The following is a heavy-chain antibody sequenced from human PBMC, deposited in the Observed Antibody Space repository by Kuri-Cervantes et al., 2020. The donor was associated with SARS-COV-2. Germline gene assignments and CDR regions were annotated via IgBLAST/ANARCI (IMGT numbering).Heavy chain of an antibody. CDR3: AREGNSYGYIYYYYGMDV. D-gene: IGHD5-18*01. Sequence: GESLKISCAASGFIVSSSYMSWVRQAPGKGLEWVSIIYAGGGTYYADSEKGRFTISRDNSKNTLYLQMNSLRAEDTAVYYCAREGNSYGYIYYYYGMDVWGQGTTVTVSS. CDR1: GFIVSSSY. J-gene: IGHJ6*02. CDR2: IYAGGGT. V-gene: IGHV3-66*01.